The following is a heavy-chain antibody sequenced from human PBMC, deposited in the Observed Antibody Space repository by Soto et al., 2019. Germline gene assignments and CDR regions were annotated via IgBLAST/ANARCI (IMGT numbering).Heavy chain of an antibody. Sequence: QVQLVQSGAEVKKPGASVKVSCKASGYTFTGYYMHWVRQAPGQGLEWMGWINPNSGGTNYAQKFQGWVTMTRDTSISTAYMELSRLRSDDTAVYYCARMPLPPGIAVAGTYDYYYYYGMDVWGQGTTVTVSS. V-gene: IGHV1-2*04. CDR2: INPNSGGT. D-gene: IGHD6-19*01. J-gene: IGHJ6*02. CDR3: ARMPLPPGIAVAGTYDYYYYYGMDV. CDR1: GYTFTGYY.